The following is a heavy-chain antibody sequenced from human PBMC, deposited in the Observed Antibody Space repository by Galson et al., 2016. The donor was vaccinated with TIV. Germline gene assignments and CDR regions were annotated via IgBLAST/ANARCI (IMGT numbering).Heavy chain of an antibody. CDR3: ARGRVVPRRTDYYYAMAA. CDR2: INHRGTS. J-gene: IGHJ6*02. CDR1: PESVTGYY. Sequence: SKTLSLTCAVTPESVTGYYWSWIRQSPGKGLEWIGEINHRGTSKYNPSLASRVTILVDTPKSQFSLRLTSVTAADTAVYYCARGRVVPRRTDYYYAMAAWGQGTAVIVSS. V-gene: IGHV4-34*01. D-gene: IGHD1-14*01.